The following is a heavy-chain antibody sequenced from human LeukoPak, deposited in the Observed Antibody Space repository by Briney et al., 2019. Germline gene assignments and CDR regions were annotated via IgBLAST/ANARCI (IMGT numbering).Heavy chain of an antibody. D-gene: IGHD1-26*01. V-gene: IGHV3-74*01. Sequence: GGSLRLSCAASGFTFSNHWMHWVRQAPGKGLMWVSRINRGGSRTNYADSVKGRSTIFRDNAKNTLYLQMNSLRAEDTAVYYCVRDLGGRSGHWGQGTLVTVSS. CDR2: INRGGSRT. CDR3: VRDLGGRSGH. CDR1: GFTFSNHW. J-gene: IGHJ4*02.